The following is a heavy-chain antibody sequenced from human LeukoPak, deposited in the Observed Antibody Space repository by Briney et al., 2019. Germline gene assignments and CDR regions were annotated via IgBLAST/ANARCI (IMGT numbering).Heavy chain of an antibody. Sequence: PGGSLRLSCAASGFTFSSYSMNWVRQAPGKGLEWVSYISSSSTTINYADSVKGRFTISRDNSKNTLYLQMNSLRAEDTAVYYCANYPVFPFWGQGTMVTVSS. CDR3: ANYPVFPF. D-gene: IGHD1-14*01. J-gene: IGHJ3*01. CDR2: ISSSSTTI. V-gene: IGHV3-48*01. CDR1: GFTFSSYS.